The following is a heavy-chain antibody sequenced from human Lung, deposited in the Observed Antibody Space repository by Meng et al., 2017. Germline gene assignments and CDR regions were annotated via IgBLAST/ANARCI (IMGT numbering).Heavy chain of an antibody. Sequence: QGPHQRGGGGLLTPSETLSLTCVVSGGSFSDYYWSRLRQPPGKGLEWIGEINHSGSTNYNPSLESRATISVDTSQNNLSLKLSSVTAADSAVYYCARGPTTMAHDFDYWGQGTLVTVSS. CDR1: GGSFSDYY. CDR3: ARGPTTMAHDFDY. V-gene: IGHV4-34*01. J-gene: IGHJ4*02. D-gene: IGHD4-11*01. CDR2: INHSGST.